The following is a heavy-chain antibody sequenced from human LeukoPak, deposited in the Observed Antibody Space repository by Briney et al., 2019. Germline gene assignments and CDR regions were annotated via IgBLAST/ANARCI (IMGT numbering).Heavy chain of an antibody. D-gene: IGHD1-26*01. Sequence: GGSLRLSCAASGFTFSSYSMNWVRQAPGKGLEWVSSISGNSIYIHYADSVKGRFTISRDNAKNSLYLLMNSLRAEDTAVYYCARSVSYHGDYWGQGSLVTVSS. CDR2: ISGNSIYI. CDR1: GFTFSSYS. CDR3: ARSVSYHGDY. J-gene: IGHJ4*02. V-gene: IGHV3-21*01.